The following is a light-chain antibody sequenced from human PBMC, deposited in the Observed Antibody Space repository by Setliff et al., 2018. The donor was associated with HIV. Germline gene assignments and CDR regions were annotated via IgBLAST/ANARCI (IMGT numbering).Light chain of an antibody. J-gene: IGLJ1*01. CDR1: SSDIGDYES. Sequence: QSALAQPASVSGSPGQSITISCTGSSSDIGDYESVSWYQQHPGEVPKLMIYDVTKRPSGVSNRFSGSKSGNTASLTISGLQAEDEADYYCSSFTSSSTYVFGSGTKVTVL. V-gene: IGLV2-14*03. CDR2: DVT. CDR3: SSFTSSSTYV.